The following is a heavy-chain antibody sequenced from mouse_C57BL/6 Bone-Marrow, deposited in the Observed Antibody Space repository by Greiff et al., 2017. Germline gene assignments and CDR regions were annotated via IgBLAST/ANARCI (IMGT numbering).Heavy chain of an antibody. CDR2: IRNKANNHAT. CDR1: GFTFSDAW. Sequence: EVQGVESGGGLVQPGGSMKLSCAASGFTFSDAWMDWVRQSPEKGLEWVAEIRNKANNHATYYAESVKGRFTISRDDSKSSVYLQMHSLRAEDTGIYYCTVVIIAWFAYWGQGTLVTVSA. CDR3: TVVIIAWFAY. V-gene: IGHV6-6*01. J-gene: IGHJ3*01.